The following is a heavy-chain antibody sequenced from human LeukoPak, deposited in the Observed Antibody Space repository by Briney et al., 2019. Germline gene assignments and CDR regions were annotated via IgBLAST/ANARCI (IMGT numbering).Heavy chain of an antibody. D-gene: IGHD2-2*03. Sequence: ASVKVSCKASGYTFTSYGISWVRQAPGQGLEWMGWISAYNGNTNYAQKLQGRVTMTTDTSTSTAYMELRSLRSDDTAVYYCARDGYCSSTSCPDHYSYYYYMDVWGKGTTVTVSS. V-gene: IGHV1-18*01. CDR1: GYTFTSYG. J-gene: IGHJ6*03. CDR2: ISAYNGNT. CDR3: ARDGYCSSTSCPDHYSYYYYMDV.